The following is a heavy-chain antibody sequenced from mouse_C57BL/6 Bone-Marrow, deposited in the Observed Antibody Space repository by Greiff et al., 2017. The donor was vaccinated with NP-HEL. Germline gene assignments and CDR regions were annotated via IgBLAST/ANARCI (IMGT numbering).Heavy chain of an antibody. Sequence: EVKLVESGGGLVKPGGSLKLSCAASGFTFSSYAMSWVRQTPEKRLEWVATISDGGSYTYYPDNVKGRFTISRDNAKTNLYLQMSHLKSEDTAMYYCASYDYYGSSPMDYWGQGTSVTVSS. V-gene: IGHV5-4*03. J-gene: IGHJ4*01. CDR1: GFTFSSYA. D-gene: IGHD1-1*01. CDR2: ISDGGSYT. CDR3: ASYDYYGSSPMDY.